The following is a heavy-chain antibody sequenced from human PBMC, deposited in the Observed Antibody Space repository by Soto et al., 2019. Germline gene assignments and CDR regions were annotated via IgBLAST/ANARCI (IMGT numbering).Heavy chain of an antibody. CDR1: GGSISSNNYY. V-gene: IGHV4-39*01. CDR2: IYYTGTT. CDR3: AKRPGGLGEYYFDS. Sequence: PSETLSLTCSVSGGSISSNNYYWGWIRQPPGKGPEWIGNIYYTGTTYYSPSLRSRITISVDTSKNQFSLRLSSVTATDTAVYYRAKRPGGLGEYYFDSWGQGTLVTVSS. J-gene: IGHJ4*02. D-gene: IGHD3-16*01.